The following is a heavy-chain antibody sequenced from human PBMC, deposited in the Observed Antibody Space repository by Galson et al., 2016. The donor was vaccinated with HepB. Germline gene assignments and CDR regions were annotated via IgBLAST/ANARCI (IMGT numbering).Heavy chain of an antibody. CDR1: GFTVGSDY. CDR2: IYSGGTT. J-gene: IGHJ4*01. V-gene: IGHV3-53*01. CDR3: ARGPNDYGRALGY. D-gene: IGHD4-17*01. Sequence: SLRLSCAASGFTVGSDYMSWVRQAPGKGLEWVSIIYSGGTTYYADSVKGRFTISRDNSKNTLYLQMNSLRAEDTAVYYCARGPNDYGRALGYWGHGTLVTVSS.